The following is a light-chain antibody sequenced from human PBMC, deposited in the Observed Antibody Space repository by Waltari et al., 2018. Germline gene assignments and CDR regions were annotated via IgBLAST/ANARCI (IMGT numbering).Light chain of an antibody. CDR3: SSYTSINTLDVV. Sequence: QSALTQPASVSGSPGQSITISCTGTSSDAGGYIFRSWYQQHPGKAPKVMIYDVSDRPSGVSNRFSGSKSGNTASLTISGLQAEDEADYYCSSYTSINTLDVVFGGGTGLTVL. CDR2: DVS. V-gene: IGLV2-14*03. CDR1: SSDAGGYIF. J-gene: IGLJ2*01.